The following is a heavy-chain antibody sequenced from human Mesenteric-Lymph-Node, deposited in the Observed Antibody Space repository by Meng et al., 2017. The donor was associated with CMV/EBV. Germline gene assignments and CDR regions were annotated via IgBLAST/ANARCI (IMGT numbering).Heavy chain of an antibody. CDR1: GYSFTSFW. V-gene: IGHV5-51*01. J-gene: IGHJ4*02. CDR2: IYPGDSET. CDR3: ARNGYCSESDTFCKEFDY. D-gene: IGHD2-15*01. Sequence: GESLKISCKASGYSFTSFWIGWVRQTPGKGLEWMGIIYPGDSETRYTPSFQGQVTISADKSIKTAYLQWTSLKASDSAIYFCARNGYCSESDTFCKEFDYWGQGSLVTVSS.